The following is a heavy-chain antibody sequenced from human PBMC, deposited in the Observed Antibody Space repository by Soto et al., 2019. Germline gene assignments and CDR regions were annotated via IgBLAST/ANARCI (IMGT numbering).Heavy chain of an antibody. CDR2: ISSSSSYI. D-gene: IGHD6-19*01. CDR1: GFTFSSYS. Sequence: EVQLVESGGGLVKPGGSLRLSCAASGFTFSSYSMKWVRQAPGKGLEWVSLISSSSSYIYYADSVKGRFTISRDNAKNSLYLQMNSLRAEDTAVYYCARVGYSSDWLPDYWGQGTLVTVSS. V-gene: IGHV3-21*01. J-gene: IGHJ4*02. CDR3: ARVGYSSDWLPDY.